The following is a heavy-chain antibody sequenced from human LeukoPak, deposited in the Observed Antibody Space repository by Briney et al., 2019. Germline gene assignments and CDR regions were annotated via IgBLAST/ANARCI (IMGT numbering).Heavy chain of an antibody. CDR2: FDPEDDET. V-gene: IGHV1-24*01. CDR3: ATGTYYYDSSGYYVLDY. J-gene: IGHJ4*02. Sequence: ASVKVSCKVSGYTLTELSMHWVRQAPGKGLEWMGGFDPEDDETIYAQKFQGRVTMTEDTSTDTAYMELSSLRSEDTAVYYCATGTYYYDSSGYYVLDYWGQGTLVTVSS. CDR1: GYTLTELS. D-gene: IGHD3-22*01.